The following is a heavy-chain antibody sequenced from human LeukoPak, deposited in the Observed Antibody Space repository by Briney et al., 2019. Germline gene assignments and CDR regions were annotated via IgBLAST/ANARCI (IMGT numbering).Heavy chain of an antibody. CDR2: MYYSGAT. D-gene: IGHD5-18*01. V-gene: IGHV4-39*01. CDR1: GGSISSRSHY. CDR3: ARQYGYSYGYADY. Sequence: SETLSLTCNVSGGSISSRSHYWGWIRQPPGKGLEWIGSMYYSGATHFNPPLKSRVTISIDTSKNQFSLKLTSVTAGDTAVYYCARQYGYSYGYADYWGQGTLVTVSS. J-gene: IGHJ4*02.